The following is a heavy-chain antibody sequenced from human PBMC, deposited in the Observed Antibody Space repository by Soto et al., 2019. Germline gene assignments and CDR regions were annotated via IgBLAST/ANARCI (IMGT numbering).Heavy chain of an antibody. Sequence: GASVKVSCKASGYTFTSYAMHWVRQAPGQRLEWMGWINAGNGNTKYSQKFQGRVTITRDTSASTAYMERSSLRSEDTAVYYCARGMCSSTSCARDYWGQGTLVTVSS. D-gene: IGHD2-2*01. CDR2: INAGNGNT. CDR1: GYTFTSYA. CDR3: ARGMCSSTSCARDY. J-gene: IGHJ4*02. V-gene: IGHV1-3*01.